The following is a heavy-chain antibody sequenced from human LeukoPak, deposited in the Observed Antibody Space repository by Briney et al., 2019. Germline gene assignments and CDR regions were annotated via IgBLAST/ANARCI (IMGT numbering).Heavy chain of an antibody. CDR2: IYYSGST. J-gene: IGHJ6*02. CDR3: ARTKAAGTPYYYYYGMDV. Sequence: SETLSLTCTVSGGSISSYYWSWIRQPQGKGLEWIGYIYYSGSTNYNPSLKSRVTISVDTSKNQFSLKLSSVTAADTAVYYCARTKAAGTPYYYYYGMDVWGQGTTVTVSS. D-gene: IGHD6-13*01. CDR1: GGSISSYY. V-gene: IGHV4-59*01.